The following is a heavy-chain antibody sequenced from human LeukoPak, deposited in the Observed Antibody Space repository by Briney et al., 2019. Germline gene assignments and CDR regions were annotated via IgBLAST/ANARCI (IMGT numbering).Heavy chain of an antibody. CDR3: ASSRHYSGTFYYYYGMDV. CDR1: GYTFTSYG. Sequence: GASVKVSCKASGYTFTSYGISWVRQAPGQGLEWMGWISAYNGNTNYAQKLQGRVTMTTDTSTSTAYMELRSLRSDDTAVYYCASSRHYSGTFYYYYGMDVWGQGTTVTVSS. V-gene: IGHV1-18*01. J-gene: IGHJ6*02. D-gene: IGHD1-26*01. CDR2: ISAYNGNT.